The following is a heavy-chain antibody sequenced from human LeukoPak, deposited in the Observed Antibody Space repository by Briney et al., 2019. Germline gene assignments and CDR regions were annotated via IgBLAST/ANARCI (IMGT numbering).Heavy chain of an antibody. J-gene: IGHJ4*02. CDR2: IYSGGST. V-gene: IGHV3-66*01. D-gene: IGHD5-24*01. Sequence: GGSLRLSCVVSGFTVSNNYMSWARQAPRKGLEWVSLIYSGGSTYYADSVKGRFTISRDNSKNTVYLQMNSLRAEDTAVYHCARGWWLQDTDQFDYWGQGTLVTVSS. CDR3: ARGWWLQDTDQFDY. CDR1: GFTVSNNY.